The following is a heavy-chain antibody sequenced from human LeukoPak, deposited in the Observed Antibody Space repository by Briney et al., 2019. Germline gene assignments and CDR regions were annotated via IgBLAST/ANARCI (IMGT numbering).Heavy chain of an antibody. V-gene: IGHV4-59*12. J-gene: IGHJ6*03. D-gene: IGHD6-6*01. CDR3: ARGEYSSSSPGTRYYYYMDV. CDR2: IFYSGST. CDR1: GGSISSYY. Sequence: SETLSLTCTVSGGSISSYYWSWVRQPPGKGLEWIAYIFYSGSTNYNPSLKSRVTISVDTSKNKFSLKLSSVTAADTAVYYCARGEYSSSSPGTRYYYYMDVWGKGTTVTVSS.